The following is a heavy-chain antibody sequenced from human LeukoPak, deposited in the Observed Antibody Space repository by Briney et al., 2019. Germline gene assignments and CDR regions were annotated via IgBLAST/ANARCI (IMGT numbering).Heavy chain of an antibody. CDR1: GGTFSSYA. V-gene: IGHV1-69*13. J-gene: IGHJ6*03. D-gene: IGHD3-10*01. Sequence: SVKVSCKASGGTFSSYAISWVRQAPGQGLEWMGGIIPIFGTANYAQKFQGRVTITADESTSTAYMELSSLRSEDTAVYYCARANPAGGYYYGSGLYYYYYYYMDVWGKGTTVTISS. CDR3: ARANPAGGYYYGSGLYYYYYYYMDV. CDR2: IIPIFGTA.